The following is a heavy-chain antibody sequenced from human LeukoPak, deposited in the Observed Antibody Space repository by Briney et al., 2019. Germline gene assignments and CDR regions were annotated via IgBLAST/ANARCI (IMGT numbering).Heavy chain of an antibody. Sequence: SETLSLTCTVSGYSISSGYYWGWIRQPPGKGLEWIGSIYHSGSTYYNPSLKSRVTISVDTSKNQFSLKLSSVTAADTAVYYCARSRYTSSWYSLDWFDPWGQGTLVTVSS. CDR3: ARSRYTSSWYSLDWFDP. CDR2: IYHSGST. D-gene: IGHD6-13*01. J-gene: IGHJ5*02. V-gene: IGHV4-38-2*02. CDR1: GYSISSGYY.